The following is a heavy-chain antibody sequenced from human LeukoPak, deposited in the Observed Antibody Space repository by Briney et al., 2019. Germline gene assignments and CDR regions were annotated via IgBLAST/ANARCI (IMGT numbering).Heavy chain of an antibody. J-gene: IGHJ4*02. CDR3: ARGGYGDYEVSAY. CDR1: GFTFSSYS. CDR2: ISSSSSYI. V-gene: IGHV3-21*04. Sequence: GGSLRLSCAASGFTFSSYSMNWVRQAPGKGLEWVSSISSSSSYIYYADSVKGRFTISRDNAKNSLYLQMNSLRAEDTAVYYCARGGYGDYEVSAYWGQGTLVTVSS. D-gene: IGHD4-17*01.